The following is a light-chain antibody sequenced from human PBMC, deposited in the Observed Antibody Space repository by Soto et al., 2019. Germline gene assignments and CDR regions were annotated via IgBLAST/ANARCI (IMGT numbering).Light chain of an antibody. CDR2: EVD. CDR1: SSDVGGYNY. V-gene: IGLV2-8*01. Sequence: QSALTQPPSASGSPGQSVTISCTGTSSDVGGYNYVSWYQHHPGKAPKLIIYEVDERPSGVPDRFSGSKSGNTASLTVSGLQAEDEADYYCSSYVGSNNFPYVFGTGTKVTAL. CDR3: SSYVGSNNFPYV. J-gene: IGLJ1*01.